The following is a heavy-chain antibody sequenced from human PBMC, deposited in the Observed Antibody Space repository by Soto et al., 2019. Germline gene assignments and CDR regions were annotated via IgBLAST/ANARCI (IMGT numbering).Heavy chain of an antibody. CDR3: AREEGIAARPQWFDP. CDR1: GGSDSSGSYY. Sequence: PSETLSLTCTVSGGSDSSGSYYWSWIRQPPGKGLEWSGYIYYSGSTNYNPSHKSRVTISVDTSKTQFPLKLSSVTAAATAVYYCAREEGIAARPQWFDPWGQGTLVTVSS. CDR2: IYYSGST. J-gene: IGHJ5*02. D-gene: IGHD6-6*01. V-gene: IGHV4-61*01.